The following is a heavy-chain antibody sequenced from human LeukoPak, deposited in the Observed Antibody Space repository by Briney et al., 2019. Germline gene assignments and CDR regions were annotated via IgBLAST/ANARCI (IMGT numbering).Heavy chain of an antibody. CDR3: ARGRRSDSYTEFDP. J-gene: IGHJ5*02. Sequence: GGSLRLACAASGFTFSSYEMNWVRQAPRKGLEWVSYISSSGSTIYYADSVKGRFTISRDNAKNSLYLQMNSLRAEDTAVYYCARGRRSDSYTEFDPWGQGTLVTVSS. V-gene: IGHV3-48*03. CDR1: GFTFSSYE. D-gene: IGHD3-16*01. CDR2: ISSSGSTI.